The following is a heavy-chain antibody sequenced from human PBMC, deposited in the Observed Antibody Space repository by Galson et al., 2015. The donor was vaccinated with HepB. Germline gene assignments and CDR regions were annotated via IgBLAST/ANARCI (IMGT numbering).Heavy chain of an antibody. Sequence: SLRLSCAASGFTFSSYAMHWVRQVPGKGLEYVSAISSNGGSTYYADSVKGRFTISRDNSKNTLYLQMSGLRAEDTAVYYCVKDKYGRFSYFDYWGQGTLVTVSS. D-gene: IGHD2-8*01. CDR3: VKDKYGRFSYFDY. J-gene: IGHJ4*02. CDR2: ISSNGGST. V-gene: IGHV3-64D*06. CDR1: GFTFSSYA.